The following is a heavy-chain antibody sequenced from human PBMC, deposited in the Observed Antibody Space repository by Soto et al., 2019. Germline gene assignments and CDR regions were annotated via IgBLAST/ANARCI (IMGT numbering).Heavy chain of an antibody. CDR1: GGSFSGYY. CDR2: INHSGST. Sequence: PSETLSLTCAVYGGSFSGYYWSWIRQPPGKGLEWIGEINHSGSTNYNPSLKSRVTISVDTSKNQFSLKLSSVTAADTAVYYCARATWGSDFDYWGQGTLVTVSS. D-gene: IGHD3-16*01. V-gene: IGHV4-34*01. J-gene: IGHJ4*02. CDR3: ARATWGSDFDY.